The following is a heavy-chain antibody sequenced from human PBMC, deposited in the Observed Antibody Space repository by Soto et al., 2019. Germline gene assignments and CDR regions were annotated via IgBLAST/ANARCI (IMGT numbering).Heavy chain of an antibody. J-gene: IGHJ4*02. CDR3: ARRAIQGPIAY. V-gene: IGHV4-28*01. CDR1: GYSISSSNW. Sequence: QVQLQESGPGLVKPSDTLSLTCAVSGYSISSSNWWGWIRQPPGKGLEWIGYIYYSGTTYYNPSRKRPVAMSVHTARDHFSLKLPSVTAVDPAVYYCARRAIQGPIAYWGQGTLVTVSS. CDR2: IYYSGTT.